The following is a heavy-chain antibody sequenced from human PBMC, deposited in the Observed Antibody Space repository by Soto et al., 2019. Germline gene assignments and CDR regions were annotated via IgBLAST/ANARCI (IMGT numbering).Heavy chain of an antibody. Sequence: EVQLLESGGGLVQPGGSLRLSCAASGLTFSSYAMSWVRQAPGKVLEWVSVISGSGGSTYSADSVKGRCTISRDNSKNTLYLQMISLRAEDTAVYYCSKDPGSGFLKYYYGMDVWGQGTTVTVSS. V-gene: IGHV3-23*01. CDR1: GLTFSSYA. CDR2: ISGSGGST. D-gene: IGHD3-10*01. J-gene: IGHJ6*02. CDR3: SKDPGSGFLKYYYGMDV.